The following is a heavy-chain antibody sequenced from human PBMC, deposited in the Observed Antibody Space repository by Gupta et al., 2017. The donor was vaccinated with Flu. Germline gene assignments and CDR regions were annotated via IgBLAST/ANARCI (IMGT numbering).Heavy chain of an antibody. J-gene: IGHJ4*02. V-gene: IGHV3-48*01. CDR2: ISNSNII. D-gene: IGHD3-22*01. CDR3: SRPPIYYFDSSGYLFDH. Sequence: FTFSTYGMTWVRQAPGKGLEWVSYISNSNIIIYSVSVKGRFTISRDNAKKSLYLQMESMRAEDTAVYYCSRPPIYYFDSSGYLFDHWGQGALVTVSS. CDR1: FTFSTYG.